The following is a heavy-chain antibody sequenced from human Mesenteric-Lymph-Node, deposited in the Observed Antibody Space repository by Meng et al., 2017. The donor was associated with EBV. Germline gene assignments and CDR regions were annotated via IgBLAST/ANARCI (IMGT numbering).Heavy chain of an antibody. CDR2: ISAYNGNT. Sequence: QVQLVQSGAEVKQPGASVKVPCKASGYTFTNYDINWVRQAPGQGLEWMGWISAYNGNTNYAQKLQGRVSMTTDTSTSTADMELRSLRSDDTAVYYCARDHSGSYVDYWGQGTLVTVSS. J-gene: IGHJ4*02. CDR3: ARDHSGSYVDY. V-gene: IGHV1-18*01. D-gene: IGHD1-26*01. CDR1: GYTFTNYD.